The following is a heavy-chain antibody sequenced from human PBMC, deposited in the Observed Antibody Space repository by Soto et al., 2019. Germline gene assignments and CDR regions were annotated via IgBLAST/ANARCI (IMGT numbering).Heavy chain of an antibody. Sequence: GGSLRLSCAASGFTFSSYAMSWVRQAPGKGLEWVSAISGSGGSTYYADSVKGRFTISRDNSKNTLYLQMNSLRAGDTAVYYCAKVDGVITFAFDIWGQGTMVTVSS. V-gene: IGHV3-23*01. CDR1: GFTFSSYA. CDR3: AKVDGVITFAFDI. D-gene: IGHD3-10*01. J-gene: IGHJ3*02. CDR2: ISGSGGST.